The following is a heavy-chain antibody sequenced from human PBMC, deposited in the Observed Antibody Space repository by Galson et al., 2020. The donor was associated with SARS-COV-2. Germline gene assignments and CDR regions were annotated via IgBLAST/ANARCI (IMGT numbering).Heavy chain of an antibody. Sequence: SETLSLTCAVSGGSMNNIYWSWIRQPPGKGLEWIGYIHSSGTTTYNPSLQSRVTISVDTSKNQFSLTLSSVNVADTAICHCARGGWSIDSWGQGILVTVSS. CDR3: ARGGWSIDS. V-gene: IGHV4-59*01. D-gene: IGHD6-19*01. CDR1: GGSMNNIY. CDR2: IHSSGTT. J-gene: IGHJ4*02.